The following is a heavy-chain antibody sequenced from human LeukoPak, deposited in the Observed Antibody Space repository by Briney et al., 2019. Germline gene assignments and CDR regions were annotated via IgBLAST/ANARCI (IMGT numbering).Heavy chain of an antibody. Sequence: PGGSLRLSCEVSGFTFSSYAMSWVRQAPGKGLEWVSAISGSGDNKYYADSVKGRFTISRDNSKNTLYLQMNSLRADDTAVYFCAKEERNSIFGVVTRFDPWGQGTLVTVSS. V-gene: IGHV3-23*01. J-gene: IGHJ5*02. CDR3: AKEERNSIFGVVTRFDP. CDR2: ISGSGDNK. D-gene: IGHD3-3*01. CDR1: GFTFSSYA.